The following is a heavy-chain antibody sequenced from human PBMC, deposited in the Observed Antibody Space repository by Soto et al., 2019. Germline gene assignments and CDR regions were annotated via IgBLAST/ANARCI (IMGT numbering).Heavy chain of an antibody. Sequence: GGSLRLCCAASGFTFSIYAMSWVRQAPGKGLEWVSAISGSGGSTYYADSVKGRFTISRDNSKNTLYLQMNSLRAEDTAVYYCAKVHAGGRGGMDVWGQGTTVTVSS. J-gene: IGHJ6*02. CDR3: AKVHAGGRGGMDV. CDR1: GFTFSIYA. CDR2: ISGSGGST. V-gene: IGHV3-23*01. D-gene: IGHD1-26*01.